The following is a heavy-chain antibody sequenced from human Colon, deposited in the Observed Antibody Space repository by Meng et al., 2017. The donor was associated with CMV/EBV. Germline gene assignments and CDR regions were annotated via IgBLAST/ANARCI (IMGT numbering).Heavy chain of an antibody. Sequence: GESLKISCAASGFSTYNILWVRQAPGKGLEWVSSISPTSSNIFYADSVRGRFTVSRGNAQNSVYLQMNSLRAEDTGVYYCARDPKVMDTTLATGYWGQGTLVTVSS. CDR3: ARDPKVMDTTLATGY. D-gene: IGHD5-18*01. J-gene: IGHJ4*02. V-gene: IGHV3-21*01. CDR1: GFSTYN. CDR2: ISPTSSNI.